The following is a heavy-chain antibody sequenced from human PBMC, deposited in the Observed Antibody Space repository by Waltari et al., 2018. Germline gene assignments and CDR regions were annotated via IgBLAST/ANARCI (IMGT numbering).Heavy chain of an antibody. CDR2: IIPIFGTA. D-gene: IGHD3-9*01. V-gene: IGHV1-69*01. Sequence: APGQGLEWMGGIIPIFGTANYAQKFQGRVTITADESTSTAYMELSSLRSEDTAVYYCARGGELRYFDWLLPDWGQGTLVTVSS. J-gene: IGHJ4*02. CDR3: ARGGELRYFDWLLPD.